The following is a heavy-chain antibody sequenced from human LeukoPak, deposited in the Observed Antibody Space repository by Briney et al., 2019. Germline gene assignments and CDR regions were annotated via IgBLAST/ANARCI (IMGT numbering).Heavy chain of an antibody. CDR2: TDTYRGNT. Sequence: ASVNVSCKTSVYTFGSHGISWVRQAPGQGLEWMGWTDTYRGNTNFVQKFQGRVTMTTDTSTSTAYLELRSLRSDDTAVYYCARGLDDILTGSEDAFDIWGQGTLVTVSS. V-gene: IGHV1-18*01. CDR1: VYTFGSHG. D-gene: IGHD3-9*01. CDR3: ARGLDDILTGSEDAFDI. J-gene: IGHJ3*02.